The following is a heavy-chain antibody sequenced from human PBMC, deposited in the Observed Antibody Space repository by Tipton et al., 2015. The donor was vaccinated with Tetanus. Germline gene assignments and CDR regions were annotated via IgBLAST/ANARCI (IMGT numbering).Heavy chain of an antibody. D-gene: IGHD1-1*01. CDR1: GGTFGSYA. Sequence: QLVQSGAEVKKPGSSVKVSCEASGGTFGSYAVNWVRQAPGQGLEWMGGIIPLFGTIEYSQKFQGRVTITADKSSSPAYMELSSLRSEDTAVYYCASGHRHDPKTFYAMDRWGPGTTVTVSS. V-gene: IGHV1-69*06. CDR3: ASGHRHDPKTFYAMDR. J-gene: IGHJ6*02. CDR2: IIPLFGTI.